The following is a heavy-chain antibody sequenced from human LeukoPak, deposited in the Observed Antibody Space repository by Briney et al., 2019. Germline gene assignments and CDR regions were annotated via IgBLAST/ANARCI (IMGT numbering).Heavy chain of an antibody. J-gene: IGHJ2*01. Sequence: SETLSLTCTVSGGSISSYYWSWIRQPPGKGLEWIGYIYYSGSTNYSPSLKSRVTISVDTSKNQFSLKLSSVTAADTAVYYCARDYDSSGYYYGQSAFDLWGRGTLVTVSS. CDR1: GGSISSYY. D-gene: IGHD3-22*01. CDR3: ARDYDSSGYYYGQSAFDL. CDR2: IYYSGST. V-gene: IGHV4-59*12.